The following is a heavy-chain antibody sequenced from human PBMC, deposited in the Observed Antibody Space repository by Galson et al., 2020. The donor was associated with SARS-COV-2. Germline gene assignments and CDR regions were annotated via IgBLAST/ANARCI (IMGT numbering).Heavy chain of an antibody. V-gene: IGHV3-33*01. CDR3: ARDYGTYYYDSSAEGVDY. CDR2: IWYDGSNQ. CDR1: GFTFSSYG. Sequence: GGSLRLSCAASGFTFSSYGMHWVRQAPGKGLEWVAVIWYDGSNQYYADSVKGRFTISRDNSKNTLYLQMNSLRAEDTAVYYCARDYGTYYYDSSAEGVDYWGQGTLVTVSS. D-gene: IGHD3-22*01. J-gene: IGHJ4*02.